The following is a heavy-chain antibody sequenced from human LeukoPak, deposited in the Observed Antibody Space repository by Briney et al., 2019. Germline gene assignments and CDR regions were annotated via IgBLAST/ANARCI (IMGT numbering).Heavy chain of an antibody. J-gene: IGHJ4*02. D-gene: IGHD3-22*01. CDR1: GGSVSSGSYY. Sequence: SETLSLTCTVSGGSVSSGSYYWSWIRQPPGKGLEWIGYIYYSGSTNYNPSLKSGVTISVDTSKNQFSLKLSSVTAADTAVYYCARGGYYDSSGYYSAHFDYWGQGTLVTVSS. CDR2: IYYSGST. V-gene: IGHV4-61*01. CDR3: ARGGYYDSSGYYSAHFDY.